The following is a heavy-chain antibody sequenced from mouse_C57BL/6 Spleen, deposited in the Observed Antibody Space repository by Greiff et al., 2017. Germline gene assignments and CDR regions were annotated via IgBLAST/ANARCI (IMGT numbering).Heavy chain of an antibody. D-gene: IGHD3-2*02. CDR3: ARGAQATPYAMDY. CDR2: INPNNGGT. J-gene: IGHJ4*01. CDR1: GYTFTDYN. V-gene: IGHV1-18*01. Sequence: SGPELVKPGASVKIPCKASGYTFTDYNMDWVKQSHGKSLEWIGDINPNNGGTIYNQKFKGKATLTVDKSSSTAYMELRSLTSEDTAVYYCARGAQATPYAMDYWGQGTSVTVSS.